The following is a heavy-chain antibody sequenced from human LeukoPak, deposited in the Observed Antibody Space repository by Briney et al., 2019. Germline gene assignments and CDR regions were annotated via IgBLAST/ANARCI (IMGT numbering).Heavy chain of an antibody. V-gene: IGHV3-21*01. Sequence: GGSLRLSCAASGFTFSSYSMNWVRQAPGKGLEWDSSISSSSSYIYYANSVKGRLTISRDNAKNSLYLQMNSLRAEDTAVYYCARAGYYYDSSGYYVMAEIDYWGQGTLVTVSS. CDR3: ARAGYYYDSSGYYVMAEIDY. J-gene: IGHJ4*02. CDR2: ISSSSSYI. CDR1: GFTFSSYS. D-gene: IGHD3-22*01.